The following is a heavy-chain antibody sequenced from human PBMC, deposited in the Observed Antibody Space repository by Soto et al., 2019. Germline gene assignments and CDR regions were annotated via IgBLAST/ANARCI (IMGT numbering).Heavy chain of an antibody. Sequence: QLQLQESGSGLVKPSQTLSLTCAVSGGSISSGGYSCNWIRQPPGKGLEWIGYIYHSGSTYYNPSLRGRVTISVDRSKNQFSLKLISVTAADTAVYYCARGVTTVTTFDYWGQGTLVTVSS. CDR3: ARGVTTVTTFDY. CDR2: IYHSGST. CDR1: GGSISSGGYS. V-gene: IGHV4-30-2*01. J-gene: IGHJ4*02. D-gene: IGHD4-17*01.